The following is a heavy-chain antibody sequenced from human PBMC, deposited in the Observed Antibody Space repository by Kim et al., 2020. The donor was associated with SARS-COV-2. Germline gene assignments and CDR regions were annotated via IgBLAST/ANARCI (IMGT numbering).Heavy chain of an antibody. CDR2: IYSGGST. J-gene: IGHJ4*02. CDR3: ARDYGDWDDFDY. V-gene: IGHV3-66*01. D-gene: IGHD4-17*01. Sequence: GGSLRLSCAASGFTFSSNYMSWVRQAPGKGLEWVSVIYSGGSTYYAASWKGGFTISTHNTTNTRPFQMNSMRAADTAGYYCARDYGDWDDFDYWGQGTLVTVSS. CDR1: GFTFSSNY.